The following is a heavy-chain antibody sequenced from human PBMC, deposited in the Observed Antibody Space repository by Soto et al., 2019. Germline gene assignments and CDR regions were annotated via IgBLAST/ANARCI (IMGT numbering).Heavy chain of an antibody. J-gene: IGHJ4*02. CDR1: GGTFSSYT. CDR3: ARDREDSSGWYAVY. Sequence: QVQLVQSGAEVKKPGSSVKVSCKASGGTFSSYTISWVRQAPGQGLEWMGRIIPILGIANYAQKFQGRVTITADKSTSTAYMELSSLRSEDTAVYYCARDREDSSGWYAVYWGQGTLVTVSS. D-gene: IGHD6-19*01. CDR2: IIPILGIA. V-gene: IGHV1-69*08.